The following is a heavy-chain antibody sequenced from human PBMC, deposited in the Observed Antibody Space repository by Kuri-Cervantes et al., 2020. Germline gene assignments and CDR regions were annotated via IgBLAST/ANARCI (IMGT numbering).Heavy chain of an antibody. CDR3: ARDRAEEQQLVHHFDY. D-gene: IGHD6-13*01. Sequence: GESLKISCAASGFTFRSYAMSWVRQAPGRGLEWGSAISGSGSTTHYADSVKGRFTVSRDNSKNTLYLEMNSLRAEDTAVYYCARDRAEEQQLVHHFDYWGQGTLVTVSS. CDR1: GFTFRSYA. V-gene: IGHV3-23*01. J-gene: IGHJ4*02. CDR2: ISGSGSTT.